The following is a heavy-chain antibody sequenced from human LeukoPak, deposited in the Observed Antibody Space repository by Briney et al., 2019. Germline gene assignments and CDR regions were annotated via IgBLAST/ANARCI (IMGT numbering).Heavy chain of an antibody. D-gene: IGHD6-19*01. V-gene: IGHV3-30*03. CDR3: VREGGYSSGPDY. J-gene: IGHJ4*02. CDR2: ISYDGSNK. CDR1: GFTFSSYG. Sequence: GGSLRLSCAASGFTFSSYGMHWVRQAPGKGLEWVAVISYDGSNKYYADSVKGRFTISRDNSKNTLYLQMNSLRAEDTAVYYCVREGGYSSGPDYWGQGTLVTVSS.